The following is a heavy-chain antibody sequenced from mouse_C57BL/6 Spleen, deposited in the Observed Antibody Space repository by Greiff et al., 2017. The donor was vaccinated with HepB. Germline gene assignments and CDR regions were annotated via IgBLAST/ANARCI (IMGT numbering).Heavy chain of an antibody. J-gene: IGHJ4*01. D-gene: IGHD2-2*01. CDR3: ARDGWATMVTTREYYAMDY. Sequence: EVKLVESGGGLVKPGGSLKLSCAASGFTFSSYAMSWVRQTPEKRLEWVATISDGGSYTYYPDNVKGRFTISRDNAKNNLYLQMSHLKSEDTAMYYCARDGWATMVTTREYYAMDYWGQGTSVTVSS. CDR1: GFTFSSYA. V-gene: IGHV5-4*01. CDR2: ISDGGSYT.